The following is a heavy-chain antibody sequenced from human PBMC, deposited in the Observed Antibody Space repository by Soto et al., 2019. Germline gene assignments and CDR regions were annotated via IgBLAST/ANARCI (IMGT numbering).Heavy chain of an antibody. CDR3: AKGSLWFGELLLYFDY. CDR1: GFTFSSYA. Sequence: GGSLSLSCAASGFTFSSYAMSWVRQAPGKWLEWVSAIRGSGGSTYYADSVKGRFTISRDNSKNTLYLQMNSLRAEDTAVYYCAKGSLWFGELLLYFDYWGQGTLVTVAS. J-gene: IGHJ4*02. D-gene: IGHD3-10*01. CDR2: IRGSGGST. V-gene: IGHV3-23*01.